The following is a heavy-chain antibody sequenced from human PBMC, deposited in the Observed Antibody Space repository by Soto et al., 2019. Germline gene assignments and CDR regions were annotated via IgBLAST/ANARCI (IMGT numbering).Heavy chain of an antibody. D-gene: IGHD3-3*01. CDR2: IKEDGSDM. CDR1: GFTFSSYW. Sequence: EVQLVESGGGLVQPGGSLRLSCAASGFTFSSYWMSWVRQAPGKGLEWVANIKEDGSDMYYVDSVKGRSTISRDNAKNSLYLQMNSLRAEDTAVYYCAIGVWVYYDFWTGYSDYWGQGTLVTVSS. J-gene: IGHJ4*02. CDR3: AIGVWVYYDFWTGYSDY. V-gene: IGHV3-7*01.